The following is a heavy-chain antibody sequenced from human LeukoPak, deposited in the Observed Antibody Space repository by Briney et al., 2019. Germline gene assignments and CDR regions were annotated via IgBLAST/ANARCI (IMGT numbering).Heavy chain of an antibody. CDR1: GFTVSSSY. Sequence: PGGSLRLSCAASGFTVSSSYMSWARQAPGKGLEWISIIFSGGRIDYADSVKGRFTISRDNSKNTLYLQMNSLRAEDTALYYCARVEVTTSSDVFDIWGQGTMVTVSS. CDR2: IFSGGRI. J-gene: IGHJ3*02. D-gene: IGHD4-17*01. CDR3: ARVEVTTSSDVFDI. V-gene: IGHV3-53*01.